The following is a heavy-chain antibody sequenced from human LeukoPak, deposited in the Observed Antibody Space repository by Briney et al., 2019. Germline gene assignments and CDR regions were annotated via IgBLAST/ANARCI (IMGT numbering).Heavy chain of an antibody. D-gene: IGHD7-27*01. CDR3: ARQTAMGRSGDY. V-gene: IGHV5-51*01. J-gene: IGHJ4*02. Sequence: GESLKISCKASGYSLTSYWIGWGRQMPGKGLEWMGIIYPSDSYILYTPSSQGQLTISADKSLGTAYLKWNSLKASDNAIYYCARQTAMGRSGDYWGQGTLVTVSS. CDR2: IYPSDSYI. CDR1: GYSLTSYW.